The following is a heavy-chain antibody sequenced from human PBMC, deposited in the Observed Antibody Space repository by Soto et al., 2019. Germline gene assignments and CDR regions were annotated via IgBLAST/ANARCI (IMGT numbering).Heavy chain of an antibody. J-gene: IGHJ4*02. D-gene: IGHD3-22*01. CDR2: IYYSGST. CDR3: ARDIDSSGYYFDY. Sequence: PSETLALTCTVSGGSISSGGYYWSWIRQHPGKGLEWIGYIYYSGSTYYSPSLKSRVTISVDTSKNQFSLKLSSVTAADTAVYYCARDIDSSGYYFDYWGQGTLVTVSS. V-gene: IGHV4-31*03. CDR1: GGSISSGGYY.